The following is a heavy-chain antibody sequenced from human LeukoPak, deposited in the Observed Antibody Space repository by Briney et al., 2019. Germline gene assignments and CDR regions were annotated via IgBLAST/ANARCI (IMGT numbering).Heavy chain of an antibody. D-gene: IGHD2-15*01. CDR1: GFTFSSYA. CDR3: AKCPLYCSGGSCYLVQH. CDR2: ISGSGGST. V-gene: IGHV3-23*01. Sequence: GSLRLSCGASGFTFSSYAMSWVRQAPGKGLEWVSAISGSGGSTYYADSVKGRFTISRDNSKNTLYLQMNSLRAEDTAVYYCAKCPLYCSGGSCYLVQHWGQGTLVTVSS. J-gene: IGHJ1*01.